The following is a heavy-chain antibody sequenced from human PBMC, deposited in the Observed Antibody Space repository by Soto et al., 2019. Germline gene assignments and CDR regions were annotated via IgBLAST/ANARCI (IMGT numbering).Heavy chain of an antibody. CDR2: IDPKNGET. CDR1: GYTFTAYW. J-gene: IGHJ5*02. Sequence: QVQLVQSGAEVKEPGASVKGSCKASGYTFTAYWIHWVRQAPGQGPEWVARIDPKNGETKYARVLESRITVTSQVSTSTVYMEISSLTSDDTAFYYCVRDRPHAWFDPWGQGTLVTVSS. V-gene: IGHV1-46*01. CDR3: VRDRPHAWFDP.